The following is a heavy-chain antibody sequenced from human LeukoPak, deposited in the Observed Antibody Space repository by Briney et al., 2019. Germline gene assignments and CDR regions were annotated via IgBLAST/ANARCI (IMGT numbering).Heavy chain of an antibody. CDR2: IKNDGSET. J-gene: IGHJ4*02. V-gene: IGHV3-7*03. CDR1: GFNFRDHW. D-gene: IGHD3-22*01. Sequence: PGGSLRLSCAVSGFNFRDHWMDWLRQAPGKGLEWVGHIKNDGSETYYLDSLKGRFSISRDNTNNALYLQMNSLRVEDTAVYYCAKPDSSGYYFNFDYWGQGTLVTVSS. CDR3: AKPDSSGYYFNFDY.